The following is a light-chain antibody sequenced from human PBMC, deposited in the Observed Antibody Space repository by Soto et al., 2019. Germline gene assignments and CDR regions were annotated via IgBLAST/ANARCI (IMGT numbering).Light chain of an antibody. CDR2: GAS. J-gene: IGKJ3*01. V-gene: IGKV3-20*01. Sequence: EIVLTQSPGALSLSPGERATLSCRASQTFSNNYIAWYQQRHGQAPRLLIYGASSRATGIPDRFSGSGSGTDFTLTITRLEPEDFAVYYCQQYGSLPVTFGPGTKLSIK. CDR3: QQYGSLPVT. CDR1: QTFSNNY.